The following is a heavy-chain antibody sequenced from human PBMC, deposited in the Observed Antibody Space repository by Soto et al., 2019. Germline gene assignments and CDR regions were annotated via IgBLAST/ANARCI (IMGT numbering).Heavy chain of an antibody. Sequence: GASLKVSCKSSGHPFTSYYMHWVRQAPGQGLEWMGIINPSGGSTSYAQKFQGRVTMTRDTSTSTVYMELSNLRSEDTAVYYCARDGFGVVIPAYGMDVWGQGTTVTVSS. CDR1: GHPFTSYY. D-gene: IGHD3-3*01. V-gene: IGHV1-46*01. CDR3: ARDGFGVVIPAYGMDV. J-gene: IGHJ6*02. CDR2: INPSGGST.